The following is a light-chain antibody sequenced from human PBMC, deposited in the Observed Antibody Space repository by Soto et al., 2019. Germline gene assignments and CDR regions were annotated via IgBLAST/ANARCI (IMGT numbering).Light chain of an antibody. J-gene: IGLJ2*01. CDR3: SSYTITHIPVI. Sequence: QSALTQPASVSGSPGQSITISCTGTSNDIGGYNYVSWYQQHPGEAPKLIIYEVSNRPSGVSNRFSGYKSDNTASLTITWLQAEDEACYYCSSYTITHIPVIFGGGTQLTVL. CDR2: EVS. CDR1: SNDIGGYNY. V-gene: IGLV2-14*01.